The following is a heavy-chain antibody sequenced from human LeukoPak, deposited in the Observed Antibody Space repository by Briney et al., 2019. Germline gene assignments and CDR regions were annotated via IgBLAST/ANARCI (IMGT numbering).Heavy chain of an antibody. V-gene: IGHV4-4*02. J-gene: IGHJ4*02. CDR2: IYYNGVT. Sequence: KPSGTLSLTCAVSGDSISSSNWWTWVRQPPGKGLEWIGEIYYNGVTNYNPSLKSRVTISVDKSKNQFSLKLSSVTAADTAVYYCAREGAARPGFDYWGQGILVTVSS. CDR1: GDSISSSNW. D-gene: IGHD6-6*01. CDR3: AREGAARPGFDY.